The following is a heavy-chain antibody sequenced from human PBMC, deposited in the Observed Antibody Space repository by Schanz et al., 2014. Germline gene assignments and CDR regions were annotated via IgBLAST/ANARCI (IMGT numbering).Heavy chain of an antibody. D-gene: IGHD3-22*01. J-gene: IGHJ4*02. CDR2: IYSGIGA. CDR1: GFTVSSNH. V-gene: IGHV3-66*01. Sequence: EGQLAESGGGLVQPGGSLRLSCAVSGFTVSSNHMSWVRQAPGKGLEWVSVIYSGIGAYYADSVKDRFTVSRDNSKNTVYLQMNTLRAEDTAVYYCARVHHYDPSGWGYFDYSGQGALVTVSS. CDR3: ARVHHYDPSGWGYFDY.